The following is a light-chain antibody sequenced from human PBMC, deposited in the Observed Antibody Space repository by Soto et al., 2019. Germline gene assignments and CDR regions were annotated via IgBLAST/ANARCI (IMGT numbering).Light chain of an antibody. V-gene: IGKV1-5*01. CDR3: QETNYYV. CDR2: DAS. J-gene: IGKJ2*01. CDR1: RIINGW. Sequence: DIRLTQSPSTLSASVGDRVTITCRASRIINGWLAWYQKKPGKAPKLLIYDASNLESGVPSRFSGSGSGTEFTLTINSLQPDDLATYYCQETNYYVFGQGTQLEIK.